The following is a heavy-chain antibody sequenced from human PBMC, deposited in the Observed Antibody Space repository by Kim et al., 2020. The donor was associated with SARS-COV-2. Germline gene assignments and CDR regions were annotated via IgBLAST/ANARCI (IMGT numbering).Heavy chain of an antibody. Sequence: ASVKVSCKASGYTFTSYGISWVRQAPGQGLEWMGWISAYNGNTNYAQKLQGRVTMTTDTSTSTAYMELRSLRSDDTAVYYCAREGYIAQHYYYYGMDVWGQGTTVTVSS. CDR2: ISAYNGNT. J-gene: IGHJ6*02. CDR1: GYTFTSYG. CDR3: AREGYIAQHYYYYGMDV. D-gene: IGHD6-13*01. V-gene: IGHV1-18*01.